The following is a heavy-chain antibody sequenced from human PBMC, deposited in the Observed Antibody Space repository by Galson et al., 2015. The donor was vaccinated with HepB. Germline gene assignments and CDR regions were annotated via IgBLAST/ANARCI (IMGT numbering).Heavy chain of an antibody. J-gene: IGHJ6*02. V-gene: IGHV3-33*01. CDR2: IWYDGSNK. Sequence: SLRLSCAASGFIFSTYAFHWVRQAPGKGLEWVAVIWYDGSNKFYADSVKGRFTITRDTSKNTVYLQMNSLRAEDTSIYYCARAGREELDYDDSSAFMFHGMDVWGQGTTVSVSS. D-gene: IGHD3-22*01. CDR1: GFIFSTYA. CDR3: ARAGREELDYDDSSAFMFHGMDV.